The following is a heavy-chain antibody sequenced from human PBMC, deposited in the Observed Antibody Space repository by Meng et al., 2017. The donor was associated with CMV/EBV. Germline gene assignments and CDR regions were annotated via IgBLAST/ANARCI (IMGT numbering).Heavy chain of an antibody. V-gene: IGHV3-15*01. Sequence: EVQLVESGGGLVKPGXXXXVSCAASGFTFSNAWMSWVRQAPGKGLEWVGRIKSKTDGGTTDYAAPVKGRFTISRDDSKNTLYLQMNSLKTEDTAVYYCTTHPGFDDYWGQGTRVTVSS. CDR3: TTHPGFDDY. J-gene: IGHJ4*02. CDR2: IKSKTDGGTT. D-gene: IGHD3-3*01. CDR1: GFTFSNAW.